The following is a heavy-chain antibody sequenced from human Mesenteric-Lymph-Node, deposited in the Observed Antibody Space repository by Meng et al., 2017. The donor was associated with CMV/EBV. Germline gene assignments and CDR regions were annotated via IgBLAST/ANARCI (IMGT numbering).Heavy chain of an antibody. J-gene: IGHJ4*02. Sequence: SETLSLTCTVSGGSISNNNYYWGWIRQPPGKGLEWIGSIYYSGSTYYNPSLKSRVTISVDTSKNQFSLKLSSVTAADTAVYYCARDSNKLGVFDYWGQGTLVTVSS. V-gene: IGHV4-39*07. CDR1: GGSISNNNYY. CDR2: IYYSGST. CDR3: ARDSNKLGVFDY. D-gene: IGHD7-27*01.